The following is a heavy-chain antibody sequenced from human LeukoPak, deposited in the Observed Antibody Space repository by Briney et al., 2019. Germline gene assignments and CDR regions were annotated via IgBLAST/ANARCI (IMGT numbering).Heavy chain of an antibody. CDR1: GFTFSSLS. V-gene: IGHV3-48*01. J-gene: IGHJ4*02. CDR2: ISSTGDTI. CDR3: ASQRLDAFCTVAVPQGDCYSSFDS. Sequence: QPGGSLGLSCEASGFTFSSLSMDWLRQAPGAGLEWVSHISSTGDTIHYADSVRGRFTISRDNARNSLYLQMNSLRVEDTAIYYCASQRLDAFCTVAVPQGDCYSSFDSWGQGTLVTVSA. D-gene: IGHD2-21*01.